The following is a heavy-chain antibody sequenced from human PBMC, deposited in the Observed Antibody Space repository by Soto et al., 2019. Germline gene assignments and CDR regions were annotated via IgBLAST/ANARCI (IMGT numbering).Heavy chain of an antibody. V-gene: IGHV3-23*01. CDR3: AKNSLGSYYGSYFGY. J-gene: IGHJ4*02. CDR1: GFTGRSIA. Sequence: GGSLRLSCETSGFTGRSIAMSWVRQTPGKGRDCASTISGSDGSTYYADSMKGRSTISRDHSKNTLYLQMNSPTAEDTAVYHCAKNSLGSYYGSYFGYWCQGALFTVSS. D-gene: IGHD3-10*01. CDR2: ISGSDGST.